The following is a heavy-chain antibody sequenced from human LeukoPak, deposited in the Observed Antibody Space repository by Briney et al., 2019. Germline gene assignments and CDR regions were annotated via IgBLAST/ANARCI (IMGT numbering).Heavy chain of an antibody. CDR1: GYSISSGYY. V-gene: IGHV4-38-2*02. CDR3: ARAYYGSGSYPFDY. Sequence: SETLSLTCTVSGYSISSGYYWGWIRQPPGKGLEWIGSIYHSGSTYYNPSLKSRVTISVDTSKNQFSLKVNSVTAADTAVYYCARAYYGSGSYPFDYWGQGTLVTVSS. J-gene: IGHJ4*02. D-gene: IGHD3-10*01. CDR2: IYHSGST.